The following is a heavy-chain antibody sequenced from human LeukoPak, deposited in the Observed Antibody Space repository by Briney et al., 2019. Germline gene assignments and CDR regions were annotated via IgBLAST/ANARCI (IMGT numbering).Heavy chain of an antibody. CDR3: ARDWDYYDSSGYQPGA. CDR2: INPNSGGT. D-gene: IGHD3-22*01. CDR1: GYTFTGYY. V-gene: IGHV1-2*06. Sequence: ASVKVSCKASGYTFTGYYMHWVRQAPGQGLEWMGRINPNSGGTNYAQKFQGRVTMTRDTSIITAYMELSRLRSDDTAVYYCARDWDYYDSSGYQPGAWGQGTLVTVSS. J-gene: IGHJ5*02.